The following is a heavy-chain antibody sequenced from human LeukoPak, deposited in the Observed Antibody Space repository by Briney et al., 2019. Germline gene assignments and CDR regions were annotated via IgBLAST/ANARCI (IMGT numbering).Heavy chain of an antibody. J-gene: IGHJ5*02. V-gene: IGHV4-38-2*02. D-gene: IGHD1-26*01. CDR2: IHHSGTT. CDR3: ARDFRDSGSS. CDR1: GFSISSDYY. Sequence: SETLSLTCAVSGFSISSDYYWAWIRQPPGTGLEWIGSIHHSGTTAYNPSLRSRVTISVNTSKNQFSLKLTSVTAADTAVYFCARDFRDSGSSWGQGTLVTVSS.